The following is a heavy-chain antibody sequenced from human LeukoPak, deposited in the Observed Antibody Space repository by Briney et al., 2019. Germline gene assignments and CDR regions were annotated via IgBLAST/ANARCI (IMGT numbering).Heavy chain of an antibody. CDR2: IYHSGST. D-gene: IGHD6-13*01. CDR3: ARDRVGQQLVGRNYYYYMDV. J-gene: IGHJ6*03. V-gene: IGHV4-38-2*02. CDR1: GYSISSSYY. Sequence: SETLSLTCTVSGYSISSSYYWGWIRQPPGKGLEWIGSIYHSGSTFYNPSLKSRVTISVDTSKNQFSLKLSSVTAADTAVYYCARDRVGQQLVGRNYYYYMDVWGKGTTVTISS.